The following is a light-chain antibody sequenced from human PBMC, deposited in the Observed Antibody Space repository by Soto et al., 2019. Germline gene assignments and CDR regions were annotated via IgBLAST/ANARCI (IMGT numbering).Light chain of an antibody. CDR3: NSYAGSNIYV. CDR2: EVT. Sequence: QSALTQPPSASGSPGQSVTISCTGTSSDVGGYNYVSWYQQRPGNAPQLILYEVTKRPSGVPGRFSGSKSGNTASLTVSGLQAEDEADYYCNSYAGSNIYVFGTGTKLTVL. CDR1: SSDVGGYNY. J-gene: IGLJ1*01. V-gene: IGLV2-8*01.